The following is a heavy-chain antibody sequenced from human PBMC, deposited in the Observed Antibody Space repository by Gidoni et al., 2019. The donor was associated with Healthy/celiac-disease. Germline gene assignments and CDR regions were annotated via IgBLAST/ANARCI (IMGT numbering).Heavy chain of an antibody. CDR3: ARSFFRAEFDY. CDR2: IYYSGST. CDR1: GGSISSYY. V-gene: IGHV4-59*01. Sequence: QVQLQESGPGRVKPSETLSLTCTASGGSISSYYWSWIRQPPGKGLEWIGYIYYSGSTNYNPSLKSRVTISVDTSKNQFSLKLSSVTAADTAVYYCARSFFRAEFDYWGQGTLVTVSS. J-gene: IGHJ4*02.